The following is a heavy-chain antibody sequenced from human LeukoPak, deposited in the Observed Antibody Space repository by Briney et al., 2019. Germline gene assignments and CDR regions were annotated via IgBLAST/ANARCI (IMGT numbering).Heavy chain of an antibody. V-gene: IGHV3-23*01. Sequence: PGGSLRLSCAASGFTFSRYWMHWVRQAPGKGLEGVSVIGSSGGSTYYADSVKGRFTISRDNSKNTLYLQMNSLRVEDTAVYYCAKGRLWLPYFDYWGQGTLVTVSS. D-gene: IGHD3-10*01. CDR1: GFTFSRYW. J-gene: IGHJ4*02. CDR2: IGSSGGST. CDR3: AKGRLWLPYFDY.